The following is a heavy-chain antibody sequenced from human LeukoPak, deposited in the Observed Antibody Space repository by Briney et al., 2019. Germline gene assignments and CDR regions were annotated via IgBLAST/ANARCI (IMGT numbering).Heavy chain of an antibody. CDR3: AKGPLGDIVLMVYAPPFDY. CDR2: IRYDGSNE. CDR1: GFTFSSYG. V-gene: IGHV3-30*02. D-gene: IGHD2-8*01. J-gene: IGHJ4*02. Sequence: GGSLRLSCAASGFTFSSYGMHWVRQAPGKGLEWVAIIRYDGSNEYYADSVKGRFTISRDNSKNTLYLQMNSLRAEDTAVYYCAKGPLGDIVLMVYAPPFDYWGQGTLVTVSS.